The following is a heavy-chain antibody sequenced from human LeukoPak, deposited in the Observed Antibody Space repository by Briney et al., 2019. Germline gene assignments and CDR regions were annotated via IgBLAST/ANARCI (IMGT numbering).Heavy chain of an antibody. D-gene: IGHD6-13*01. V-gene: IGHV3-30*03. J-gene: IGHJ4*02. CDR3: ASPAVYSSSWYYFDY. CDR2: ISYDGSSK. CDR1: GFTFSIFG. Sequence: PGRSLRLSCAASGFTFSIFGMHWVRQAPGKGLEWVAVISYDGSSKYYADSVKGRFTISRDNSKNTLYLQMNSLRAEDTAVYYCASPAVYSSSWYYFDYWGQGTLVTVSS.